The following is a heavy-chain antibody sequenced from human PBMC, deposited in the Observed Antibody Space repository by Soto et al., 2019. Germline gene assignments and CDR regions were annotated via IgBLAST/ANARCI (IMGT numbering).Heavy chain of an antibody. V-gene: IGHV3-66*01. J-gene: IGHJ5*02. Sequence: EVQLVESGGGLVQPGGSLRLSCAASEFTVSSNYRSWVSQAPGKGLEWVSVIYSGGSTYYADPVKGRFTISRDNSKNTLYLQMNSLRAEDTAVYYCARDGPCCGLAPWGQGILVTVSS. D-gene: IGHD3-3*02. CDR2: IYSGGST. CDR3: ARDGPCCGLAP. CDR1: EFTVSSNY.